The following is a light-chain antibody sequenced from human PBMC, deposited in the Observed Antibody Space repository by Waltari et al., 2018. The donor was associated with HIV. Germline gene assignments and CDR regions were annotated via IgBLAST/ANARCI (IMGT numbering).Light chain of an antibody. J-gene: IGLJ2*01. CDR2: RNN. CDR1: SSNIGRNY. Sequence: QSVLTQPPSASGTPGQRVTISCSGSSSNIGRNYVCWYQQLPGTAPKLLIYRNNQRPSGVPGRFSGSKSGTSASLAISGLRSEDEGDYYCAAWDDNLSGLFGGGTKLTVL. V-gene: IGLV1-47*01. CDR3: AAWDDNLSGL.